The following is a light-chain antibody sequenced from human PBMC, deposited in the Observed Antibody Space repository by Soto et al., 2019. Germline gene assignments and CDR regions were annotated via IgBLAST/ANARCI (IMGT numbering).Light chain of an antibody. CDR2: GAS. J-gene: IGKJ4*01. Sequence: EIVLTQSPGTLSLSPGERATLSCRASQTISNTFLAWYQQRSGQAPRLLIYGASGRAAGIPDRFSGSGSGTDFTLSISRLEPEDFAVYYCQQYGVSPTFGGGTKVEIK. V-gene: IGKV3-20*01. CDR3: QQYGVSPT. CDR1: QTISNTF.